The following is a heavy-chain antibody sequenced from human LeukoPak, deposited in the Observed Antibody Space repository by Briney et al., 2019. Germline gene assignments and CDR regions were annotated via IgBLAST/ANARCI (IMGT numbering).Heavy chain of an antibody. Sequence: GGSLRLSCAASGFTFSSYAMHWVRQAPGKGLEWVAVISYDGSNKYYADSVKGRFTISRDNSKNTLYLQMNSLRAEDTAVYYCASSKPYCTNGVCPWGAFDIWGQRTMVTVSS. CDR1: GFTFSSYA. CDR2: ISYDGSNK. CDR3: ASSKPYCTNGVCPWGAFDI. J-gene: IGHJ3*02. V-gene: IGHV3-30-3*01. D-gene: IGHD2-8*01.